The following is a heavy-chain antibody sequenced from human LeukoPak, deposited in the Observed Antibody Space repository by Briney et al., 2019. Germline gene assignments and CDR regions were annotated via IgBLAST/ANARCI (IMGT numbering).Heavy chain of an antibody. Sequence: PSQTLSLTCTVSGGSISSGSYYWSWIRQPAGKGLEWIGRIYTSGSTNYNPPLKSRVTISVDTSKNQFSLKLSSVTAADTAVYYCARTDYDFWSGYAHNWFDPRGQGTLVTVSS. CDR1: GGSISSGSYY. V-gene: IGHV4-61*02. CDR3: ARTDYDFWSGYAHNWFDP. J-gene: IGHJ5*02. D-gene: IGHD3-3*01. CDR2: IYTSGST.